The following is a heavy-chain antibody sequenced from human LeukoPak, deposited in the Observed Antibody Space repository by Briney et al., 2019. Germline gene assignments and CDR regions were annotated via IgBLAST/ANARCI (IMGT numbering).Heavy chain of an antibody. J-gene: IGHJ4*02. Sequence: PGGSLRLSCAASRCSLICCLLHCVRQAPGQGRVWVSRINSDGSTTRYADSVKGRFTISRDNAKNTLYLQMNSLTAEDTAVYYCARGGVTGTVNYWGQGTLVTASS. D-gene: IGHD3-10*01. CDR1: RCSLICCL. CDR3: ARGGVTGTVNY. V-gene: IGHV3-74*01. CDR2: INSDGSTT.